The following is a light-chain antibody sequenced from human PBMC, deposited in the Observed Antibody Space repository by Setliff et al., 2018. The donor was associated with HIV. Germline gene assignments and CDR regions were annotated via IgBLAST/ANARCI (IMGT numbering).Light chain of an antibody. CDR3: QSSDSGVRV. V-gene: IGLV1-40*01. CDR2: GDT. J-gene: IGLJ3*02. CDR1: SSNIGAGYD. Sequence: QSVLAQPPSVSGAPGQRVTIPCTGSSSNIGAGYDVNWYQQFPGTAPKVLIYGDTNRPSGVPDRFSGSKSGTSASLTITGLQAEDEADYYCQSSDSGVRVFGGGTKGTVL.